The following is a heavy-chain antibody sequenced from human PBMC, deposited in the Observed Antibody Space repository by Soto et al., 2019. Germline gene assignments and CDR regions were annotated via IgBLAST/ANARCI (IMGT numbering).Heavy chain of an antibody. CDR1: GFTFSSYG. V-gene: IGHV3-30*18. CDR3: AKTDSSGWYRVGAFDI. Sequence: QVQLVESGGGVVQPGRSLRLSCAASGFTFSSYGMHWVRQAPGKGLEWVAVISYDGSNKYYADSVKGRFTISRDNSKNTLYLQMNSLRAEDTAVYYCAKTDSSGWYRVGAFDIWGQGTMVTVSS. D-gene: IGHD6-19*01. CDR2: ISYDGSNK. J-gene: IGHJ3*02.